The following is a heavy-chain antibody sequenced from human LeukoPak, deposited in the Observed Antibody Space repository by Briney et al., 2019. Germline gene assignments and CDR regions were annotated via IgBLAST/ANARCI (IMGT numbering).Heavy chain of an antibody. J-gene: IGHJ4*02. D-gene: IGHD3-22*01. CDR1: GFTFNNYA. Sequence: PGGSLRLSGAASGFTFNNYAMRWVRQAPGKGRECVSASSGSGGSTYYADPLKGRFTISRDNSKNTLYLQMTSLRAEDTALYYCAKDGIGGIYYDSSGYFDNWGQGTLVTVSS. V-gene: IGHV3-23*01. CDR3: AKDGIGGIYYDSSGYFDN. CDR2: SSGSGGST.